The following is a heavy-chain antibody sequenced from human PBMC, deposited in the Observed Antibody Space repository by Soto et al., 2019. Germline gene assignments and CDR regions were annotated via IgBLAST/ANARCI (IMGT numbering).Heavy chain of an antibody. CDR1: GGTFSSYA. D-gene: IGHD5-12*01. J-gene: IGHJ4*02. CDR2: ITPIFGTA. CDR3: ARPPSYSGYDLSLYY. V-gene: IGHV1-69*13. Sequence: SVKVSCKASGGTFSSYAISWVRQAPGQGLEWMGGITPIFGTANYAQKFQGRVTITADESTSTAYMELSSLRSEDTAVYYRARPPSYSGYDLSLYYWGQGTLVTVSS.